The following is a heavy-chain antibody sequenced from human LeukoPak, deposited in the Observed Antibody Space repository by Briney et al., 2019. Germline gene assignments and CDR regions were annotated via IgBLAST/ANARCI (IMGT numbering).Heavy chain of an antibody. CDR3: VKNLGRYYDSSGDSDAFDI. V-gene: IGHV3-64D*09. CDR2: ISNNGGST. CDR1: GLTFRSYA. J-gene: IGHJ3*02. Sequence: GGSLRLSCSASGLTFRSYAMHWVRQAPGKGLEYVSAISNNGGSTYYADSVKGRFTISRDNSKNTLYLQMSSLRAEDTAVYYCVKNLGRYYDSSGDSDAFDIWGQGTMVTVSS. D-gene: IGHD3-22*01.